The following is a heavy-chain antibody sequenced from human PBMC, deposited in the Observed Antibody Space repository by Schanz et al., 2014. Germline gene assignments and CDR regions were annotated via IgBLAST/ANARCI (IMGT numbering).Heavy chain of an antibody. D-gene: IGHD6-13*01. CDR3: ARSVSSNWYWFDY. J-gene: IGHJ4*02. CDR2: INAGTGNT. CDR1: GGTFSTYT. Sequence: QVQLVQSGAEVKKPGSSVKVSCKASGGTFSTYTISWVRQAPGQGLEWMGWINAGTGNTEYSQKFQGRVTITRDTLASTAYMEVSSLRSEDTAVYYCARSVSSNWYWFDYWGQGTLVTVSS. V-gene: IGHV1-3*01.